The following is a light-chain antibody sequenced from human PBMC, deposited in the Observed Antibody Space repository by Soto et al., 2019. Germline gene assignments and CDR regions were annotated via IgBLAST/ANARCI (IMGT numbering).Light chain of an antibody. CDR1: QSVRSD. CDR2: DAS. J-gene: IGKJ4*01. V-gene: IGKV3-15*01. CDR3: QQYSVWPPVLT. Sequence: EILMTQSPATLSVSPGEGATLSCRASQSVRSDLAWYQQKPGQAPRLLIYDASTRATDIPARFSANGSGTEFTLSISSLQSEDFAVYYCQQYSVWPPVLTFGGGPKVDIK.